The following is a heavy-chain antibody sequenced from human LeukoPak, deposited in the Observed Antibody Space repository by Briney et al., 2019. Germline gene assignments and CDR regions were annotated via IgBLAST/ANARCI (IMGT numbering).Heavy chain of an antibody. V-gene: IGHV1-18*01. CDR2: ISAYNGNT. CDR1: GYTFTSYG. J-gene: IGHJ5*02. D-gene: IGHD3-10*01. Sequence: ASVKVSCKASGYTFTSYGISWVRQAPGQGLEWMGWISAYNGNTNYAQKLQGRVTMTTDTSTSTAYMELRSLRSDNTAVYYCARVITMLRGVIPNWFDPWGQGTLVTVSS. CDR3: ARVITMLRGVIPNWFDP.